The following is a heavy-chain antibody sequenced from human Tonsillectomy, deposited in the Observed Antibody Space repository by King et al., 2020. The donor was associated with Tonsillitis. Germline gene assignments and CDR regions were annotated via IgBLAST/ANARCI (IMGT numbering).Heavy chain of an antibody. CDR3: ARDVIVAVPAAPYFDY. D-gene: IGHD2-2*01. V-gene: IGHV1-18*01. J-gene: IGHJ4*02. CDR2: ISAHNGNT. CDR1: GYTFTSYG. Sequence: QLVQSGAEVKKPGASVKVSCKASGYTFTSYGISWVRQAPGQGLEWMGWISAHNGNTNYAQKLQGRVTMTTDTSTSTAYMELRSLRSDDTAVFYCARDVIVAVPAAPYFDYWGQGTLVTVSS.